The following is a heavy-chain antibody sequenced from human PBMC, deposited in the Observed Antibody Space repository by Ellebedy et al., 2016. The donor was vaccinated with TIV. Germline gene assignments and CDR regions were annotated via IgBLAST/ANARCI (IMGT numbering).Heavy chain of an antibody. CDR3: ARGWFGSGMGV. D-gene: IGHD3-10*01. Sequence: SETLSLTCVISGDSVSTDIGWNWIRPSPSRGLEWLGRTYYRSKWNNDYAVSLKSRITINPATSKNLFSLQLNSVTPEDTAVYYCARGWFGSGMGVWGQGTTVTVSS. J-gene: IGHJ6*02. CDR1: GDSVSTDIG. CDR2: TYYRSKWNN. V-gene: IGHV6-1*01.